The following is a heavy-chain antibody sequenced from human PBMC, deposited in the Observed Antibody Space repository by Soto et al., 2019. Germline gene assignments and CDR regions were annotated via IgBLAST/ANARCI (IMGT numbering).Heavy chain of an antibody. CDR3: AASIFYYGMDV. Sequence: GESLKISCKGSGYTFTSYWIGWVRQMPGKGPEWMGIIYPGDSDTKYNPSFQGQVTISADKSITTTYLQWSSLKASDTAIHYCAASIFYYGMDVWGQGTTVTVS. J-gene: IGHJ6*02. CDR2: IYPGDSDT. V-gene: IGHV5-51*01. CDR1: GYTFTSYW.